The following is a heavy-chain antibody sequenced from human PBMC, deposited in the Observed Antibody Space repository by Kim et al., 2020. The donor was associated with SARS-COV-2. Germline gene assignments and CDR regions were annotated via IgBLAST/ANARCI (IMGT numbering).Heavy chain of an antibody. Sequence: GGSLRLSCAASGFTFSSYGMHWVRQAPGKGLEWVAVISYDGSNKYYADSVKGRFTISRDNSKNTLYLQMNSLRAEDTAVYYCAKSYRTVTTKFSYFDYWGQGTLVTVSS. CDR2: ISYDGSNK. CDR3: AKSYRTVTTKFSYFDY. CDR1: GFTFSSYG. D-gene: IGHD4-17*01. V-gene: IGHV3-30*18. J-gene: IGHJ4*02.